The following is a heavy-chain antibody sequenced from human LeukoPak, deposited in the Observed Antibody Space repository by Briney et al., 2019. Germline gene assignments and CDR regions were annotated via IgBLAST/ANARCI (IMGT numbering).Heavy chain of an antibody. CDR1: GFTFNSYA. CDR3: ARGGQLLGSFADY. Sequence: GGSLRLSCAASGFTFNSYAMSWVRQAPGRGLEWVSYISSSGSTIYYADSVKGRFTISRDNAKNSLYLQMNSLRAEDTAVYYCARGGQLLGSFADYWGQGILVTVSS. V-gene: IGHV3-48*04. D-gene: IGHD2-2*01. CDR2: ISSSGSTI. J-gene: IGHJ4*02.